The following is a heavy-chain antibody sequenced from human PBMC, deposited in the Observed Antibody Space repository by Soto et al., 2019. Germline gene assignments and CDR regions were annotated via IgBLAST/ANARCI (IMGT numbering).Heavy chain of an antibody. V-gene: IGHV1-3*01. CDR3: ARGGAGCFWFDP. Sequence: ASVKVSCKASGYTFTSYAMHWVRQAPGQRLEWMGWINAGNGNTKYSQKFQGRVTITRDTSASTAYMELSSLRSEDTAVYYCARGGAGCFWFDPWGQEPLVTVSS. D-gene: IGHD2-21*01. J-gene: IGHJ5*02. CDR2: INAGNGNT. CDR1: GYTFTSYA.